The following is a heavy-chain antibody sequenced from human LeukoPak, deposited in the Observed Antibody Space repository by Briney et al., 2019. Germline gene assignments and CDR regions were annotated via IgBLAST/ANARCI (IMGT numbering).Heavy chain of an antibody. J-gene: IGHJ4*02. CDR1: GFTFSSYS. CDR2: ISSSSSYI. D-gene: IGHD2-15*01. Sequence: PGGSLRLSCAASGFTFSSYSMNWVRQAPGKGLERVSSISSSSSYIYYADSVKGRFTISRDNAKNSLYLQMNSLRAEDTAVYYCARGAGGYCSGGSCPLDYWGQGTLVTVSS. V-gene: IGHV3-21*01. CDR3: ARGAGGYCSGGSCPLDY.